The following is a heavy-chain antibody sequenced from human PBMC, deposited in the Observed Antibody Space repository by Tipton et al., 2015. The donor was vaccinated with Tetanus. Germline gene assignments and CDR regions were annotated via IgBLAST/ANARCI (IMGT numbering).Heavy chain of an antibody. Sequence: TLSLTCTVSGGSVSSGSYYWSWIRQPPGKGLEWTGYIYYSGSTNYNPSLKSRVTISVDTSKNQFSLKLSSVTAADTAVYYCARLGGYGGVTDWGQGTLVTVSS. CDR2: IYYSGST. V-gene: IGHV4-61*01. CDR3: ARLGGYGGVTD. CDR1: GGSVSSGSYY. D-gene: IGHD4-23*01. J-gene: IGHJ4*02.